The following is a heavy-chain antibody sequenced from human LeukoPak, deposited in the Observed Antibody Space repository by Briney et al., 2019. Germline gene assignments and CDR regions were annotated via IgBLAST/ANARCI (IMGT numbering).Heavy chain of an antibody. J-gene: IGHJ1*01. CDR1: GFTFSSYE. D-gene: IGHD6-19*01. CDR2: ISSSGSTI. Sequence: GGSLRLSCAASGFTFSSYERNWVRRAPGKGLEWVSYISSSGSTIYYADSVKGRFTISRDNAKNSLYLQMNSLSAEDTAVYYCATGYSSGWYFYFQHWGQGSLVSVSS. V-gene: IGHV3-48*03. CDR3: ATGYSSGWYFYFQH.